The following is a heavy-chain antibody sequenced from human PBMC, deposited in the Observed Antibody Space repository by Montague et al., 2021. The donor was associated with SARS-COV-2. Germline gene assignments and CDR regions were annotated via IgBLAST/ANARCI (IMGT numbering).Heavy chain of an antibody. D-gene: IGHD4-17*01. CDR2: IYHSGST. V-gene: IGHV4-4*02. CDR1: GASISSNNW. Sequence: SETLSLTCTVSGASISSNNWWSWVRQPPGKGLEWIGEIYHSGSTKYNPSLKSRVTISIDKSKKQFSLKLSSVTAADTAVYYCARQGKMTTVTTYYYCAMDVWGQGTTVTVSS. J-gene: IGHJ6*02. CDR3: ARQGKMTTVTTYYYCAMDV.